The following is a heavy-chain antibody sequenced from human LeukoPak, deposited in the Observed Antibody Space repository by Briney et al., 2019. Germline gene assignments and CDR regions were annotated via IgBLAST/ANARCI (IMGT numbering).Heavy chain of an antibody. V-gene: IGHV1-18*01. Sequence: ASVKVSCKASGYTFTSYGISWVRQAPGQGLEWMGWISAYNGNTNYAQKLQGRVTMTTDTSTSTAYMELRSLRSDGTAVYYCARSQVGPAPTNWFDPWGQGTLVTVSS. CDR1: GYTFTSYG. CDR3: ARSQVGPAPTNWFDP. J-gene: IGHJ5*02. D-gene: IGHD2-2*01. CDR2: ISAYNGNT.